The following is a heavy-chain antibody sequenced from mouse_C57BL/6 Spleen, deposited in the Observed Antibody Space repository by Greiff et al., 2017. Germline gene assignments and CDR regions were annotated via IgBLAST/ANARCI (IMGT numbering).Heavy chain of an antibody. CDR2: INPNNGGT. J-gene: IGHJ4*01. V-gene: IGHV1-26*01. Sequence: VQLQQSGPELVKPGASVKISCKASGYTFTDYYMNWVKQSHGKSLEWIGDINPNNGGTSYNQKFKGKATLTVDKSSSTAYMELRSLTSEDSAVYYCARGRNYFFYAMDYWGQGTSVTVSS. CDR1: GYTFTDYY. CDR3: ARGRNYFFYAMDY. D-gene: IGHD1-1*02.